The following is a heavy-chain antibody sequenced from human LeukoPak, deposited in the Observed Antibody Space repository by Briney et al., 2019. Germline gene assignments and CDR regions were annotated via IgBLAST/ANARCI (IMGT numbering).Heavy chain of an antibody. Sequence: PGGSLRLSCAASGFTFSDYSMNWVRQPPGKGLEWVSSISSRSSYISYADSVKGRFTISRDNAKNSLYLEMNSLRAEDTAVYYCVRDRSGSYPYYFDFWGQGTLLNASS. CDR1: GFTFSDYS. CDR3: VRDRSGSYPYYFDF. CDR2: ISSRSSYI. D-gene: IGHD1-26*01. V-gene: IGHV3-21*01. J-gene: IGHJ4*02.